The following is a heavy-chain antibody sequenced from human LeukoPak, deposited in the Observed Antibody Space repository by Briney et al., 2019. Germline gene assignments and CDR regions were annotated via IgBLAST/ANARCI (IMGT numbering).Heavy chain of an antibody. CDR1: GGSISSNY. V-gene: IGHV4-59*08. Sequence: SETLSLTCIVSGGSISSNYWGWIRQPPGERLEWIGNIYYSGSTNYNPSLKGRITVSVDTSKNQFSLKLTTVTAADTSVYYCARQCSMKYAPFDYCGQGTLVTVSS. CDR3: ARQCSMKYAPFDY. J-gene: IGHJ4*02. CDR2: IYYSGST. D-gene: IGHD2-8*01.